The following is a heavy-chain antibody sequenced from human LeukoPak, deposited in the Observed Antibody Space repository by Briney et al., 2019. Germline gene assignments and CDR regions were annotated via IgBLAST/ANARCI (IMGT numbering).Heavy chain of an antibody. CDR3: ARVFCRSTSCYRYYYYYMDV. V-gene: IGHV3-53*01. D-gene: IGHD2-2*02. J-gene: IGHJ6*03. CDR1: GFTVSSNY. Sequence: GESLRLSCAASGFTVSSNYMSWVRQAPGKGLEWVSVIYSGGSTYYADSVKGRFTISRDNSKNTLSLQMNSLRAEDTAVYYCARVFCRSTSCYRYYYYYMDVWGKGTTVTVSS. CDR2: IYSGGST.